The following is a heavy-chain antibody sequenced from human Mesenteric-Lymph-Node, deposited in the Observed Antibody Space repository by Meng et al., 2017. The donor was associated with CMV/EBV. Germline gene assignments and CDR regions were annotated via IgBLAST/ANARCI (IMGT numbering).Heavy chain of an antibody. J-gene: IGHJ4*02. CDR1: GFTFSSYW. Sequence: GESLKISCAASGFTFSSYWMSWVRQAPGKGLEWVSAISGSGGSTYYADSVKGRFTISRDNSKNTMYLQMNSLRSDDTAVYYCARGSGSSWYMDYWGQGTLVTVSS. V-gene: IGHV3-23*01. CDR2: ISGSGGST. CDR3: ARGSGSSWYMDY. D-gene: IGHD6-13*01.